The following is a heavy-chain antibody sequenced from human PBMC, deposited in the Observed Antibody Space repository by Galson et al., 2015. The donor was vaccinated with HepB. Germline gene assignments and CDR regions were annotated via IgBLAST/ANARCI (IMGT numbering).Heavy chain of an antibody. Sequence: ETLSLTCGVHGGSFYSYSWTWIRQAPGKGLEWIAEINHSGRSNYNPSLESRVTLSVDSSKNQFSLKVTSVTAADTAVYYCVRGRAGPYEPNYFDSWGPGTPVTVSS. V-gene: IGHV4-34*01. D-gene: IGHD3-22*01. CDR3: VRGRAGPYEPNYFDS. J-gene: IGHJ4*02. CDR2: INHSGRS. CDR1: GGSFYSYS.